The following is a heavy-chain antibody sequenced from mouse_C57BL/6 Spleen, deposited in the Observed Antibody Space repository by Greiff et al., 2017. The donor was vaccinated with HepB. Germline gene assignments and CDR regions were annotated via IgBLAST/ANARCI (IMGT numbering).Heavy chain of an antibody. CDR2: ISDGGSYT. CDR1: GFTFSSYA. J-gene: IGHJ1*03. D-gene: IGHD1-1*01. V-gene: IGHV5-4*01. CDR3: ARGIYYYGSSQVFDV. Sequence: EVQLVESGGGLVKPGGSLKLSCAASGFTFSSYAMSWVRQTPEKRLEWVATISDGGSYTYYPDNVKGRFTISRDNAKNNLYLQMSHLKSEDTAMYYCARGIYYYGSSQVFDVWGTGTTVTVSS.